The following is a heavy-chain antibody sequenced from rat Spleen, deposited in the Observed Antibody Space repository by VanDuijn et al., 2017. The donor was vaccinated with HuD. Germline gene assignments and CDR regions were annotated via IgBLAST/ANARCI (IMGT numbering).Heavy chain of an antibody. Sequence: EVQLVESRGGLVQPGRSLKLSCAASGFTFSDYYMAWVRQAPKKGLEWVATTSYDGRRTYYRDSVKGRFTISRDNVKSILYLQMDSLRSEDTATYYCASRTGNWFAYWGQGTLVTVSS. D-gene: IGHD5-1*01. CDR3: ASRTGNWFAY. CDR2: TSYDGRRT. V-gene: IGHV5-7*01. J-gene: IGHJ3*01. CDR1: GFTFSDYY.